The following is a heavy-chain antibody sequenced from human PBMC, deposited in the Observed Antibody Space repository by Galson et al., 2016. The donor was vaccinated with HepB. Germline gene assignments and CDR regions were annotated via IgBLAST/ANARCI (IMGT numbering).Heavy chain of an antibody. Sequence: SLRLSCAASGFTFSDYYMTWIRQAPGKGLEWVSYISSSSSYSSYVDSVRGRFTISSDNAKKSLYLQMDNLREDDTAVYYCAPESNTELVDYWGQGTLVTASS. D-gene: IGHD1-14*01. V-gene: IGHV3-11*06. CDR1: GFTFSDYY. CDR3: APESNTELVDY. J-gene: IGHJ4*02. CDR2: ISSSSSYS.